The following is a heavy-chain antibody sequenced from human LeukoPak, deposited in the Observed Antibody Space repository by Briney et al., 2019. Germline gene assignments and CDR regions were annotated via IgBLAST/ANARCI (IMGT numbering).Heavy chain of an antibody. CDR3: ARDGGYYYDSSGYLGYYFDY. CDR2: IYYSGST. V-gene: IGHV4-39*07. CDR1: GGSISSSSYY. Sequence: PSETLSLTCTVSGGSISSSSYYWGWIRQPPGKGLEWIGSIYYSGSTYYNPSLKSRVTISVDTSKNQFSLKLSPVTAADTAVYYCARDGGYYYDSSGYLGYYFDYWGQGTLVTVSS. D-gene: IGHD3-22*01. J-gene: IGHJ4*02.